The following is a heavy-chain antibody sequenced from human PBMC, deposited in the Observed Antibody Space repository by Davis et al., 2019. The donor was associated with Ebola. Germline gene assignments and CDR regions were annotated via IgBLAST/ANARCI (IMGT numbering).Heavy chain of an antibody. CDR1: GFTFRSYG. V-gene: IGHV3-30*18. CDR2: ISYDGSNK. CDR3: AKRLDRYCSSASCYMAAMYV. J-gene: IGHJ6*02. Sequence: GESLKISCAASGFTFRSYGMHWVRQVPGKGLEWVAIISYDGSNKYSADSVKGRFTISRDNTKNTLYLQMNSLRPEDTAVYYCAKRLDRYCSSASCYMAAMYVWGQGTTVTVSS. D-gene: IGHD2-2*02.